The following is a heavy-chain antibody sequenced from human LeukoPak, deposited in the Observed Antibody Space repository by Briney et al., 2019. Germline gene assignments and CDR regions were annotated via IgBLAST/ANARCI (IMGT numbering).Heavy chain of an antibody. CDR2: IIPIFGTA. D-gene: IGHD4-11*01. CDR1: GGTCISYA. J-gene: IGHJ6*02. V-gene: IGHV1-69*13. Sequence: GASVKVSCKASGGTCISYAISWVRQAPGQGLEWMGGIIPIFGTANYAQKFQGRVTITADESTSTAYMELSSLRSEDTAVYYCARAGLTTVTTNYYYGMDVWGQGTTVTVSS. CDR3: ARAGLTTVTTNYYYGMDV.